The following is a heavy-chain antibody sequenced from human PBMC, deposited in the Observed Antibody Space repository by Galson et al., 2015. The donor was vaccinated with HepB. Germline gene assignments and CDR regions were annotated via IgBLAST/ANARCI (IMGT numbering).Heavy chain of an antibody. CDR3: ARDLYDFWSGYYNLLDY. CDR1: GFTFSSYS. Sequence: PLRLSCAASGFTFSSYSMNWVRQAPGKGLEWVSYISSSSSTIYYADSVKGRFTISRDNAKNSLYLQMNSLRDEDTAVYYCARDLYDFWSGYYNLLDYWGQGTLVTVSS. J-gene: IGHJ4*02. CDR2: ISSSSSTI. D-gene: IGHD3-3*01. V-gene: IGHV3-48*02.